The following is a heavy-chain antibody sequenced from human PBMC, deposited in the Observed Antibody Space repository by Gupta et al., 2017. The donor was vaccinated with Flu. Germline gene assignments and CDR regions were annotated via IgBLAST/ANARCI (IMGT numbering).Heavy chain of an antibody. Sequence: QVQLVQSGAEVKKPGSSVKVSCKASGGTFSSYAISWVRQAPGQGLEWMGGIIPIFGTANYAQKFHGRVTITADKSTSTAYMELSSLRSEDTAVDYCARDTFEWVLSYYYGMDVWVHGTTVTVSS. V-gene: IGHV1-69*06. CDR1: GGTFSSYA. D-gene: IGHD3-9*01. CDR3: ARDTFEWVLSYYYGMDV. CDR2: IIPIFGTA. J-gene: IGHJ6*02.